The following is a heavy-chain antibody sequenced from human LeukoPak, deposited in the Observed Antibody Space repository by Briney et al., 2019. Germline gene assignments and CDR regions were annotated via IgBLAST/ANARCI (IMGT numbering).Heavy chain of an antibody. CDR2: ISGSGGST. V-gene: IGHV3-23*01. CDR1: GFTFSSYA. Sequence: PGGSLRLSCAASGFTFSSYAMSWVRQAPGKGLGWVSAISGSGGSTYYADSVKGRFTISRDNSKNSLYLQMSSLRAEDTAVYYCASTAELSYYDFWSGSVPLDYWGQGTLVTVSS. J-gene: IGHJ4*02. D-gene: IGHD3-3*01. CDR3: ASTAELSYYDFWSGSVPLDY.